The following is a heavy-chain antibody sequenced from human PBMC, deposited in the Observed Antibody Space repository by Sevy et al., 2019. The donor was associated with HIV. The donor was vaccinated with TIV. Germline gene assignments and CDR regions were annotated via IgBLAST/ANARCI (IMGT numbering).Heavy chain of an antibody. CDR2: IYYSGSR. Sequence: SETLSLTCAVSGGSIRSSHWWSWVRQSPGKGLEWIGVIYYSGSRNYNPSLKSRLTISVDTSNNLFSLRLSSVTAADTAVYYCAREEYFYGSGTYGYGMDVWGQGTTVTVSS. CDR1: GGSIRSSHW. V-gene: IGHV4-4*02. D-gene: IGHD3-10*01. CDR3: AREEYFYGSGTYGYGMDV. J-gene: IGHJ6*02.